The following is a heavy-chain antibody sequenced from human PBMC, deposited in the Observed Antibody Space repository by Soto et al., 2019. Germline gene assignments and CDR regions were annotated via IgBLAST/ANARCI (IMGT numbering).Heavy chain of an antibody. CDR2: IYYSGST. V-gene: IGHV4-30-4*01. D-gene: IGHD3-22*01. CDR1: VGSISSGDYY. Sequence: LSLTCTVSVGSISSGDYYWSWIRQPPGKCLEWIGYIYYSGSTYYNPSLKSRVTIPVDTSKNQFSLKLSSVTAADTAVYYCARGSYDSSGYYKYYYYGMDVWGQGTTVTVSS. CDR3: ARGSYDSSGYYKYYYYGMDV. J-gene: IGHJ6*02.